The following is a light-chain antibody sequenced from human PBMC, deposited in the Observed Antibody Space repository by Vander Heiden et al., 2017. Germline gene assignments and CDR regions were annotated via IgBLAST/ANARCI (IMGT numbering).Light chain of an antibody. J-gene: IGLJ2*01. CDR3: SSYTSSSKVV. CDR1: SSDVGGYNL. Sequence: QSALTQPAAVSGSPGQSITISCTGTSSDVGGYNLVSWYQQHPGKAPKLMVYEVSNRPSGVSDRFSGSKSGNTASLTISGLQAEDEAEYYCSSYTSSSKVVFGGGTKLTVL. CDR2: EVS. V-gene: IGLV2-14*01.